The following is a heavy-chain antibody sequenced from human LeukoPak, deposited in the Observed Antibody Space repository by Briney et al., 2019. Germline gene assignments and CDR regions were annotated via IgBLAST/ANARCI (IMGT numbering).Heavy chain of an antibody. D-gene: IGHD1-26*01. CDR3: ARDPLGWELPFDI. Sequence: PSETLSLTCTVSGYSISSGYYWGWIRQPPGKGLEWIGSIYHSGSTYYNPSLKSRVTISVDTSKNQFSLKLSSVTAADSAVYYCARDPLGWELPFDIWGQGTMVTVSS. CDR1: GYSISSGYY. CDR2: IYHSGST. J-gene: IGHJ3*02. V-gene: IGHV4-38-2*02.